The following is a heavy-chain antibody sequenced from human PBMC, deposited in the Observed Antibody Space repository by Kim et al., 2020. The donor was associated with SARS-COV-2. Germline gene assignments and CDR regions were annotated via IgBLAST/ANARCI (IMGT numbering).Heavy chain of an antibody. CDR2: INEDGSGK. D-gene: IGHD3-9*01. CDR1: GFIFGNHW. Sequence: GGSLRLSCVASGFIFGNHWMIWVRQAPGKGLEWVANINEDGSGKFYVNSVKGRFTISRDNAKCSLYLQMNSLTPEDMAIYYCAKYWYYYNTTDPFDYWC. V-gene: IGHV3-7*05. CDR3: AKYWYYYNTTDPFDY. J-gene: IGHJ4*01.